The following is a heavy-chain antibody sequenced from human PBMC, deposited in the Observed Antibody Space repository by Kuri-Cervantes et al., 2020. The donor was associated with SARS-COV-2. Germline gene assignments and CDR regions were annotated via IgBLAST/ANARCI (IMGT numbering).Heavy chain of an antibody. Sequence: SGPTLVKPPETLTLTCTVSGFSLSNARMGVSWIRQPPGKALEWLAHIFSNDEKSYSTSLKSRLTSSKDTAKSQVVLTMTNMDPVDTATYYCARIRMTTVTTASFDYWGQGTLVTVSS. J-gene: IGHJ4*02. CDR1: GFSLSNARMG. CDR2: IFSNDEK. D-gene: IGHD4-11*01. V-gene: IGHV2-26*01. CDR3: ARIRMTTVTTASFDY.